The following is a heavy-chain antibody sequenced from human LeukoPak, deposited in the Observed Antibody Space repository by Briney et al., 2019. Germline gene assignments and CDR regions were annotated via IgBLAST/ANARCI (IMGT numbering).Heavy chain of an antibody. CDR1: GGSITIITSW. Sequence: SETLSPTCTVAGGSITIITSWCGWIRQPPGKGLEWIGTIHYSGRTYYNPSLESRVTISVDTSKNQFSLRLTSVTAADTTVYYCARLYSFHCMTVGGQGTLVTVSS. D-gene: IGHD2-15*01. CDR3: ARLYSFHCMTV. CDR2: IHYSGRT. V-gene: IGHV4-39*01. J-gene: IGHJ1*01.